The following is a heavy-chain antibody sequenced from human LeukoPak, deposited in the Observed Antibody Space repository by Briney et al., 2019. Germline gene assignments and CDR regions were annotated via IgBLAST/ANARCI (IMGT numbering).Heavy chain of an antibody. CDR1: GFTFSSYE. J-gene: IGHJ3*02. CDR3: ARDKSPDSSGLDAFDI. V-gene: IGHV3-21*01. CDR2: ISSSSSYI. Sequence: GGSLRLSCAASGFTFSSYEMNWVRQAPGKGLEWVSSISSSSSYIYYADSLKGRFTISRDNAKNSLYLQMNSLRAEDTAVYYCARDKSPDSSGLDAFDIWGQGTMVTVSS. D-gene: IGHD3-22*01.